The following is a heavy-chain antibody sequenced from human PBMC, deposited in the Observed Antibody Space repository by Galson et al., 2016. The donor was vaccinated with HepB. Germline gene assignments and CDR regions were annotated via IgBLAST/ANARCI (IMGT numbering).Heavy chain of an antibody. Sequence: SLRLSCAASGFTVSNNYMSWVRQAPGQGLDGVSVISSGGRTYYTEPVKGRFTIPRDSSKNTLYLQMNSLRAEDTAVYYCARDLSGPDFWGQGTLVTVSS. CDR3: ARDLSGPDF. CDR2: ISSGGRT. J-gene: IGHJ4*02. CDR1: GFTVSNNY. V-gene: IGHV3-53*01.